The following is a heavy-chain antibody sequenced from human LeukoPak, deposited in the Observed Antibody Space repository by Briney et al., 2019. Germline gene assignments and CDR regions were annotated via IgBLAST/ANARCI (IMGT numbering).Heavy chain of an antibody. CDR3: ARGLYGDDAFDI. D-gene: IGHD2-2*02. J-gene: IGHJ3*02. CDR2: ISWNSGFI. V-gene: IGHV3-9*01. CDR1: GITFEDYA. Sequence: GGSLRLSCAASGITFEDYAMHWVRQAPGKGLEWVSGISWNSGFIGYADSVKGRFTISRDNAENSLYLQMNSLRAEDTAVYYCARGLYGDDAFDIWGQGTMVTVSS.